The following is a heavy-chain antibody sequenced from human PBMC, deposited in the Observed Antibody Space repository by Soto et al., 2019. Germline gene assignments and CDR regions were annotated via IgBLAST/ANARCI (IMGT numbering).Heavy chain of an antibody. CDR1: GGTFSSYA. D-gene: IGHD1-26*01. J-gene: IGHJ4*02. V-gene: IGHV1-69*01. CDR3: AGPYIDYSGSYLRFDY. Sequence: QVQLVQSGAEVQKPGSSVKVSCKASGGTFSSYAISWVRQAPGQGLEWMGGIIPIFGTANYAQKFQGRVTITADESTSTAYMELSSLRSEDTAVYYCAGPYIDYSGSYLRFDYWGQGTLVTVSS. CDR2: IIPIFGTA.